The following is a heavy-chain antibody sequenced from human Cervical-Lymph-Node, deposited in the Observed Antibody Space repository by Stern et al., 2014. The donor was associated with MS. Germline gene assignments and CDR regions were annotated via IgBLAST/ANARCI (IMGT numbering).Heavy chain of an antibody. CDR2: INEDGSIT. CDR1: GFTFTRFW. Sequence: EVQLVASGGGLVQPGGSLTLSCAASGFTFTRFWMHWVRQVPGKGLVWGSRINEDGSITNYADSVKGRFTISRDNAKNTLYLQMSSLRAEDTAVYYCARDVAGRSSYWGQGTLVTVSS. J-gene: IGHJ4*02. V-gene: IGHV3-74*01. CDR3: ARDVAGRSSY. D-gene: IGHD6-6*01.